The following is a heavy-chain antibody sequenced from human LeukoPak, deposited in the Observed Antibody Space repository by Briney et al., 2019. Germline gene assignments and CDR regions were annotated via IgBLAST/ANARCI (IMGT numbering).Heavy chain of an antibody. CDR3: ARGQGELLGEENLDY. D-gene: IGHD1-26*01. Sequence: PGGSLRLSCAASGFTFSSYWMSWVRQAPGKGLEWVANIKQDGSVKYYVDSVKGRFTISRDNAKNSLYLQMNSLRAEDTAVYYCARGQGELLGEENLDYWGQGTLVTVSS. CDR1: GFTFSSYW. V-gene: IGHV3-7*01. CDR2: IKQDGSVK. J-gene: IGHJ4*02.